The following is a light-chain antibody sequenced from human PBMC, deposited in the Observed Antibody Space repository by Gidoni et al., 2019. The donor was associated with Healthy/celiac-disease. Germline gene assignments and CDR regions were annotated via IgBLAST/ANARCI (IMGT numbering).Light chain of an antibody. CDR3: QQYYSTLRT. Sequence: DIVMTQSPDSLAVSLGERATINCKSSQSVLYSSNNKNYLAWYQQKPGQPPKLLIYWASTRESGVPDRFSGSGSGTVFTLTISSLQAEDVAVYYCQQYYSTLRTFGQGTKVEI. CDR1: QSVLYSSNNKNY. V-gene: IGKV4-1*01. CDR2: WAS. J-gene: IGKJ1*01.